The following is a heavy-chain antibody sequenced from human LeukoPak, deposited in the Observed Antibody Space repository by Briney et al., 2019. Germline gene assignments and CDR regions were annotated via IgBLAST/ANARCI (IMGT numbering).Heavy chain of an antibody. D-gene: IGHD3-16*01. CDR3: ARGARLRLGELPIYYFDY. Sequence: SETLSLTCAVYGGSFSGYYWSWIRQLLGKGLERIGEINHSGSTNYNPSLKSRVTISVDTSKNQFSLKLSSVTAADTAVYYCARGARLRLGELPIYYFDYWGQGTLVTVSS. CDR1: GGSFSGYY. J-gene: IGHJ4*02. V-gene: IGHV4-34*01. CDR2: INHSGST.